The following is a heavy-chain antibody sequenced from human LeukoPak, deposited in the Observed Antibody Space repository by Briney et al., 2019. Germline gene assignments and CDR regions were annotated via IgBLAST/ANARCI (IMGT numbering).Heavy chain of an antibody. D-gene: IGHD6-19*01. CDR2: IYYSGST. CDR1: GGSISSSSYY. Sequence: SETLSLTCTVSGGSISSSSYYWGWIRQPPGKGLEWIGSIYYSGSTYYNPSLKSQVTISVDTSKNQFSLKLSSVTAADTAVYYCARHWDRDHVAGTNYFDYWGQGTLVTVSS. J-gene: IGHJ4*02. CDR3: ARHWDRDHVAGTNYFDY. V-gene: IGHV4-39*01.